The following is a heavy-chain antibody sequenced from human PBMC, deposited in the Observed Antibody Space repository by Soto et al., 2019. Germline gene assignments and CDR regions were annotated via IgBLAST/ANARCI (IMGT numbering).Heavy chain of an antibody. CDR2: INHSGST. J-gene: IGHJ5*02. Sequence: SDTLSLTFAFYVRSVSGYYWSWIRQPPGNGMEWIGEINHSGSTNYNPPLKSRVTISVDTSKNQFSLKLSSVTAADTAVYYCARRRVGLCSWCHENWFDLWGQGTLVTVSS. D-gene: IGHD2-8*02. CDR1: VRSVSGYY. CDR3: ARRRVGLCSWCHENWFDL. V-gene: IGHV4-34*01.